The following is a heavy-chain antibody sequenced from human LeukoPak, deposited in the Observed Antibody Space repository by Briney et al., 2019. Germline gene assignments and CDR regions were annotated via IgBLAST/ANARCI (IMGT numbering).Heavy chain of an antibody. D-gene: IGHD4-17*01. J-gene: IGHJ3*02. V-gene: IGHV3-23*01. Sequence: GGTLRLSCAASGLTLSGCALVWVRQAPGKGRERVSTIPASGAGTYYAYSEKGPFTISRDTCNNILYLQMHSLRAEDTALCYCAKDPNGDYVGAFDMWGPGTMVVVSS. CDR3: AKDPNGDYVGAFDM. CDR2: IPASGAGT. CDR1: GLTLSGCA.